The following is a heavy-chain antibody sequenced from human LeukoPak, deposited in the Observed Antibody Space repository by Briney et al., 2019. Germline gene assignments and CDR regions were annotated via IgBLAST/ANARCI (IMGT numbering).Heavy chain of an antibody. CDR1: GFTFSSYA. CDR3: ARGTDYSNFRN. Sequence: GGSLRLSCAASGFTFSSYAMSWVRQAPGKGLEWVSVIYSGGNTYYADSVKGRFTISRDNSKNTLYLQMNSLRAEDTAVYYCARGTDYSNFRNWGQGTLVTVSS. V-gene: IGHV3-23*03. D-gene: IGHD4-11*01. J-gene: IGHJ4*02. CDR2: IYSGGNT.